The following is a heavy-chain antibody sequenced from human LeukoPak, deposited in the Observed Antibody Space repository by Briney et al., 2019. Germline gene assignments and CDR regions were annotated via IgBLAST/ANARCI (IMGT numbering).Heavy chain of an antibody. J-gene: IGHJ2*01. CDR2: IHPGDSDT. CDR1: GYSFTTYW. D-gene: IGHD1-26*01. CDR3: ARQAVRATGTAEYSDL. V-gene: IGHV5-51*01. Sequence: GESLKISCKGSGYSFTTYWIGWVRQMPGKGLEWMGIIHPGDSDTRYSPSFQGQVTISADRSISTAYLQWSSLKASDTAMYYCARQAVRATGTAEYSDLWGRGTLVTVSS.